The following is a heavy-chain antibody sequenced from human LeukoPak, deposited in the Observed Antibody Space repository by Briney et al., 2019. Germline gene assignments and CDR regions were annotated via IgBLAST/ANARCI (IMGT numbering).Heavy chain of an antibody. Sequence: SETLSLTCTVSGGSISSYYWSWIRQPRGKGLEWIGYIYYSGSTNYNPSLKSRVTISVDTSKSQFSLKLSSVTAADTAVYYCARHRPSYDFWSGDPQYYFDYWGQGTLVTVSS. CDR3: ARHRPSYDFWSGDPQYYFDY. V-gene: IGHV4-59*08. CDR2: IYYSGST. J-gene: IGHJ4*02. D-gene: IGHD3-3*01. CDR1: GGSISSYY.